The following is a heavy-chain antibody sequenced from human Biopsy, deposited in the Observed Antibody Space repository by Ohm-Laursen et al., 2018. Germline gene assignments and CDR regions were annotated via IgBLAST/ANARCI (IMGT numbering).Heavy chain of an antibody. V-gene: IGHV1-24*01. CDR3: AADINVWNVNY. D-gene: IGHD1-1*01. CDR1: GYTLTELS. J-gene: IGHJ4*02. CDR2: FAPENGKT. Sequence: EASVKVSCKVSGYTLTELSMHWVRQAPGKGLEWMGGFAPENGKTVYAQNFQARVPMTEDTSTDTAYMELRSLRSEDTAVYYCAADINVWNVNYWGQGTQVTVSS.